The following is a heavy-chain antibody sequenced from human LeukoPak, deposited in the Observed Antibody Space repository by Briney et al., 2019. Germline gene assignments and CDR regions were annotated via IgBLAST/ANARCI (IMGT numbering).Heavy chain of an antibody. CDR2: ISHDGKKK. D-gene: IGHD5-18*01. Sequence: GGSLRLSCAASGFTLGSYGMHWVRQAPGKGLEWVAVISHDGKKKFYVDFVKSRFTISRDNSENTLYLQMNSLRTEDTAMYYCVKDTAMEPYDYYYYGMDVWGQGTTITVSS. V-gene: IGHV3-30*18. CDR3: VKDTAMEPYDYYYYGMDV. J-gene: IGHJ6*02. CDR1: GFTLGSYG.